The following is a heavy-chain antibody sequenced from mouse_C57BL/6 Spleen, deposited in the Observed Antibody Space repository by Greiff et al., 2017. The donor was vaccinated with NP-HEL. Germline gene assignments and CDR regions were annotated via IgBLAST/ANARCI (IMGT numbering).Heavy chain of an antibody. V-gene: IGHV1-15*01. CDR3: TRGYDGYLDY. J-gene: IGHJ2*01. CDR2: IDPETGGT. D-gene: IGHD2-3*01. CDR1: GYTFTDYE. Sequence: QLQQSGAELVRPGASVTLSCKASGYTFTDYEMHWVKQTPVHGLEWIGAIDPETGGTAYNQKFKGKAILTADKSSSTAYMELRSLTSEDSAVYYCTRGYDGYLDYWGQGTTLTVSS.